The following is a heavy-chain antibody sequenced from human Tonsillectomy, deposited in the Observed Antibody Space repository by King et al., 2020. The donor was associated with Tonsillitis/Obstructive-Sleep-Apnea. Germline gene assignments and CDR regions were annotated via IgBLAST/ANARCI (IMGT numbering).Heavy chain of an antibody. D-gene: IGHD3-3*01. CDR2: IKQDGIEK. CDR1: GFTFSSYW. Sequence: VQLVESGGGLVQPGGSLRLSCAASGFTFSSYWMSWVRQAPGKGLEWVANIKQDGIEKYYVDSVKGRFTISRDNAKNSLYMQMNSLRAEETAVYYCARDRGDSYYDFWSGYYSLDYWGQGTLVTVSS. V-gene: IGHV3-7*04. CDR3: ARDRGDSYYDFWSGYYSLDY. J-gene: IGHJ4*02.